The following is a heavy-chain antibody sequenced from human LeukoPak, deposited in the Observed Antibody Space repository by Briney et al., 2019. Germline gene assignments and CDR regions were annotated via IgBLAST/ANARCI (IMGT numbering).Heavy chain of an antibody. CDR2: ISSSGYYK. D-gene: IGHD4-17*01. V-gene: IGHV3-21*01. CDR1: GFTFSSYV. J-gene: IGHJ4*02. Sequence: GGSLRLSCAASGFTFSSYVTSWVRQAPGKGLEWVSSISSSGYYKYYADSVKGRFTISRDNAKNSLYLQMNSLRAEDTAVYYCARSDDSGDLKWGQGTLVTVSS. CDR3: ARSDDSGDLK.